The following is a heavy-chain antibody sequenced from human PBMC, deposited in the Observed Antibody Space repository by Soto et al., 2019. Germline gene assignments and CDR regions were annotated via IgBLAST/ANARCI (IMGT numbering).Heavy chain of an antibody. J-gene: IGHJ4*02. CDR3: ASVGAYSGYETFDY. V-gene: IGHV4-59*01. CDR2: IYYSGST. Sequence: ASETLSLTCTVSVGSISSYYWSWIRQPPGKGLEWIGYIYYSGSTNYNPSLKSRVTISVDTSKNQFSLKLSSVTAADTAVYYCASVGAYSGYETFDYWGQGTLVTVSS. D-gene: IGHD5-12*01. CDR1: VGSISSYY.